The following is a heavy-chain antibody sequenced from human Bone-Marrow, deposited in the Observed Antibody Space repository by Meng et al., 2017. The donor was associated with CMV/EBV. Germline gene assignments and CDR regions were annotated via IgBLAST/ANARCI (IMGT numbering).Heavy chain of an antibody. Sequence: GESLKISCAASGFTFSSYSMNWVRQAPGKGLEWVSYISSSSSTIYYADSVKGRFTISRDNAKNSLYLQMNSLRAEDTAVYYCAKDREDIAAASDGFDYWGQGTLVTVSS. D-gene: IGHD6-13*01. J-gene: IGHJ4*02. V-gene: IGHV3-48*04. CDR2: ISSSSSTI. CDR3: AKDREDIAAASDGFDY. CDR1: GFTFSSYS.